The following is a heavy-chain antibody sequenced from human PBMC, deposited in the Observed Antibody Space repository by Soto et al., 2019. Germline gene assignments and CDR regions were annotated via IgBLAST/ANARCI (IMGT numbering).Heavy chain of an antibody. J-gene: IGHJ6*02. D-gene: IGHD6-19*01. CDR3: AKRIAVVSGFYYYYGMEV. CDR1: GXTFSSYA. Sequence: SVKVSCKAXGXTFSSYAISWVRQAPGQGLEWMGGIIPIFGTANYAQKFQGRVTITADESTSTAYMELSSLRSEDTAVYYCAKRIAVVSGFYYYYGMEVWGQGTTVTVSS. CDR2: IIPIFGTA. V-gene: IGHV1-69*13.